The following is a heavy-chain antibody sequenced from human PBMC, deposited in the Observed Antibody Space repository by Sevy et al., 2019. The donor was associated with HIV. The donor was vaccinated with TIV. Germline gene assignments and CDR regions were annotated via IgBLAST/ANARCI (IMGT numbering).Heavy chain of an antibody. CDR2: INYSGIT. CDR3: AGPILTYNNGWSYYDY. V-gene: IGHV4-39*01. J-gene: IGHJ4*02. CDR1: GASISSSGYY. D-gene: IGHD6-19*01. Sequence: SDTLSLTCTVSGASISSSGYYWGWIRQPPGKGLEWIASINYSGITFYNPSLKSRITISADTSKNQFSLDLNSVTAADTAIYYCAGPILTYNNGWSYYDYWGQGTVVTVSS.